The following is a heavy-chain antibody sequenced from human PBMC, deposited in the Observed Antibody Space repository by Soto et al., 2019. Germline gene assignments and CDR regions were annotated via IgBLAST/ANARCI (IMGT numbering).Heavy chain of an antibody. Sequence: PGGSLRLSCAASGFTFSSYGMHWVRQAPGKGLEWVAVISYDGSNKYYADSVKGRFTISRDNSKNTLYLQMNSLRAEDTAVYYCAKVWMTTVTKAAFDIWGQGTMVTVSS. V-gene: IGHV3-30*18. D-gene: IGHD4-17*01. J-gene: IGHJ3*02. CDR1: GFTFSSYG. CDR3: AKVWMTTVTKAAFDI. CDR2: ISYDGSNK.